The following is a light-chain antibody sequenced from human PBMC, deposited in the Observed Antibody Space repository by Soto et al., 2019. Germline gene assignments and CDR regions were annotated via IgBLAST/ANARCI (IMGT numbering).Light chain of an antibody. V-gene: IGKV3-20*01. J-gene: IGKJ1*01. CDR3: QQYSESPRT. CDR2: AAS. Sequence: IVLAQSPGTLSLSPGERATLSCMASQTVTSAYMAWYQQKPGQAPNLLIYAASTRAVGIPDRFSASGSGTDFTLTISRLEPGDFAVYYCQQYSESPRTFGQGTKVDIK. CDR1: QTVTSAY.